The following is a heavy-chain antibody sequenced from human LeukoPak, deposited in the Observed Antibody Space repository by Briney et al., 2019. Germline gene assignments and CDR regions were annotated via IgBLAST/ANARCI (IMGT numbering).Heavy chain of an antibody. J-gene: IGHJ4*02. Sequence: GGSLRLSCAAPGFTFGRFWMTWVRQAPGKGLEWVANIKPDGTKKTYVDSVKGRFIISRDNAKNSLYLQMNSLRADDTAVYYCAKASAAADSWWGQGTLVAVSS. CDR2: IKPDGTKK. V-gene: IGHV3-7*01. D-gene: IGHD6-13*01. CDR1: GFTFGRFW. CDR3: AKASAAADSW.